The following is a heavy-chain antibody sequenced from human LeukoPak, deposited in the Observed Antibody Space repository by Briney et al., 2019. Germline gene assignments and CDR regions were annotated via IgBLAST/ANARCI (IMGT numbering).Heavy chain of an antibody. Sequence: GGSLRLSCAASGFTFSNAWMSWVRQAPGKGLEWVANIKEDGSEIYYVDSVKGRFTISRDNAKNSLFLQMNSLRAEDTAVYYCVRGIEYWGQGTLVTVSS. V-gene: IGHV3-7*01. CDR3: VRGIEY. CDR1: GFTFSNAW. CDR2: IKEDGSEI. J-gene: IGHJ4*02.